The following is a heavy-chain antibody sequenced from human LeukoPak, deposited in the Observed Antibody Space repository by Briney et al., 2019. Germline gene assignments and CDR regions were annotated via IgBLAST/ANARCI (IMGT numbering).Heavy chain of an antibody. CDR2: IYTSGST. Sequence: PSETLSLTCTVSGGSISSGSYYWSWIRQPAGKGLEWIGRIYTSGSTDYNPSLKSRVTISVDTSKNQFSLKLSSVTAADTAVYYCARDVDAYYGSGSYYILDPWGQGTLVTVSS. CDR1: GGSISSGSYY. D-gene: IGHD3-10*01. V-gene: IGHV4-61*02. CDR3: ARDVDAYYGSGSYYILDP. J-gene: IGHJ5*02.